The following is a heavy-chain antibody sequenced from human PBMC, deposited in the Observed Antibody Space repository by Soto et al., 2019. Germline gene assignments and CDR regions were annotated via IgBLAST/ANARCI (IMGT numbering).Heavy chain of an antibody. D-gene: IGHD3-22*01. Sequence: SETLSLTCTVSGGSISSYYWSWIRQPPGKGLEWIGYIYYSGSTNYNPSLKSRVTISVDTSKNQFSLRLSSVTAADTAVYYCARDRRSYYSDSRGLDYWGQGIPVTVSS. CDR2: IYYSGST. V-gene: IGHV4-59*12. J-gene: IGHJ4*02. CDR1: GGSISSYY. CDR3: ARDRRSYYSDSRGLDY.